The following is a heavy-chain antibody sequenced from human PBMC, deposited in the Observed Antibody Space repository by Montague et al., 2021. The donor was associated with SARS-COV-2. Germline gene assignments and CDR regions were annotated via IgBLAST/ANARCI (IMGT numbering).Heavy chain of an antibody. Sequence: SETLSLTCTVSGGSITSNYWSWVWQPPGTGLGLMWYICYNGSTNYNPSLKSRVTISVDTSKNQFSLKLSSVTAADTAVYYCAGRSLGYCSGGSCYSAFDPWGQGTMVTVSS. D-gene: IGHD2-15*01. J-gene: IGHJ5*02. V-gene: IGHV4-59*01. CDR3: AGRSLGYCSGGSCYSAFDP. CDR2: ICYNGST. CDR1: GGSITSNY.